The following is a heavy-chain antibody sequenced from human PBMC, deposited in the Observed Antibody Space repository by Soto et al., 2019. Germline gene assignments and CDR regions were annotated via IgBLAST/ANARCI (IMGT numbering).Heavy chain of an antibody. V-gene: IGHV1-69*02. J-gene: IGHJ4*02. D-gene: IGHD3-10*01. CDR1: GDTFTFYS. CDR2: INPILSMS. CDR3: ASSYGSGYQVFDY. Sequence: QVQLVQSGAEVKRPGSSVKVSCKASGDTFTFYSINWVRQAPGLGLEWMGRINPILSMSNYAQRFQGRVTMTADKSRSVAYIELSSLRSEVTAIYYCASSYGSGYQVFDYWGQGALVPVSS.